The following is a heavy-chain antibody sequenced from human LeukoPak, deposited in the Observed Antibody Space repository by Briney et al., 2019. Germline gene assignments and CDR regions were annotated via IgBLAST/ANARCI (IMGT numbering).Heavy chain of an antibody. Sequence: SETLSLTCTVSGGSNSSSTYYWGWIRQPPGKGLEWIGSMYYSGSTYYNPSLKSRVTISVDTSKNQFSLKLSSVTAADTAVYYCARENCSGGSCYSIYYYYYMDVWGKGTTVTVSS. CDR2: MYYSGST. D-gene: IGHD2-15*01. J-gene: IGHJ6*03. CDR3: ARENCSGGSCYSIYYYYYMDV. V-gene: IGHV4-39*07. CDR1: GGSNSSSTYY.